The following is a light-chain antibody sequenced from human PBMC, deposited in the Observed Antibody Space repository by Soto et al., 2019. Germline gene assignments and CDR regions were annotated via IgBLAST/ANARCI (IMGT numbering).Light chain of an antibody. Sequence: QSALTQPASVSGSPGQSITISCTGTSSDVGNYKYVSWYQQHPGKAPKLMIYEVSNRPSGVSNRFSGSKSGNTASLTISGLQAEDETDYYCSSYTITSTYVFGTGTQLTVL. CDR1: SSDVGNYKY. CDR2: EVS. V-gene: IGLV2-14*01. CDR3: SSYTITSTYV. J-gene: IGLJ1*01.